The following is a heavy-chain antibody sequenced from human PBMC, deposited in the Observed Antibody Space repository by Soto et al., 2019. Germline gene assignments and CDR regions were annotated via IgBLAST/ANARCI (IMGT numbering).Heavy chain of an antibody. CDR2: INPGNGDT. J-gene: IGHJ4*02. D-gene: IGHD6-6*01. CDR1: GYPFTIYA. CDR3: ARDSSSSRSCDY. Sequence: QVLLVQSGAEVKKPGASVRVSCKASGYPFTIYAIHWVRQAPGQSLEWMGWINPGNGDTKYSQICQGRATITWYTSARTAYVDLSSLISEDTAAYYCARDSSSSRSCDYWGQGARVTVSS. V-gene: IGHV1-3*01.